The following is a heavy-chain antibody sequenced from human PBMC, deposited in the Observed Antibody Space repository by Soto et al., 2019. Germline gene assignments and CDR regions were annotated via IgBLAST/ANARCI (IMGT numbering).Heavy chain of an antibody. J-gene: IGHJ6*02. D-gene: IGHD2-2*01. V-gene: IGHV3-23*01. CDR1: GFTFSSYA. CDR2: ISGSGGST. CDR3: ARVYCSSTSCYRALASYYYGMDV. Sequence: GGSLRLSCAASGFTFSSYAMSWVRQAPGKGLEWVSAISGSGGSTYYADSVKGRFTISRDNSKNTLYLQMNSLRAEDTAVYYCARVYCSSTSCYRALASYYYGMDVWGQGITVTVSS.